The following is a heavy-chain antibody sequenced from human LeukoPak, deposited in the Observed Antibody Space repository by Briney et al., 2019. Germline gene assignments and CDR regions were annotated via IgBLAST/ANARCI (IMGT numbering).Heavy chain of an antibody. CDR3: ARDDMSFNTAFDY. V-gene: IGHV3-21*01. J-gene: IGHJ4*02. D-gene: IGHD5-18*01. CDR1: GFTFSNAW. CDR2: ISSSSSYI. Sequence: PGGSLRLSCAASGFTFSNAWMSWVRQAPGKGLEWVSSISSSSSYIYYADSVKGRFTISRDNAKNSLYLQMNSLRAEDTAVYYCARDDMSFNTAFDYWGQGTLVTVSS.